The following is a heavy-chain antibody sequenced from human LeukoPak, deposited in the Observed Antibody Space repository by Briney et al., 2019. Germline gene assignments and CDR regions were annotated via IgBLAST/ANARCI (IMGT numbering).Heavy chain of an antibody. Sequence: SETLSLTCSVSGGSISSYYWSWIRQPPGKGLEWIGYIYYSGSTDYNPSLRSRVTISVDTSKSQFSLKLSSVTAADTAVYYCASGRGLYSFYAFDIWGQGTMVAVSS. CDR3: ASGRGLYSFYAFDI. CDR1: GGSISSYY. D-gene: IGHD5-18*01. J-gene: IGHJ3*02. V-gene: IGHV4-59*01. CDR2: IYYSGST.